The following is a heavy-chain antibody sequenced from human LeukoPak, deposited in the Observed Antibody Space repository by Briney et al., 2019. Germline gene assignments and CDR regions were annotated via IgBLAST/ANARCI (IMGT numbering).Heavy chain of an antibody. V-gene: IGHV4-30-4*01. D-gene: IGHD5-12*01. CDR2: TYYSGST. CDR1: GGSISSGDYY. Sequence: SETLSFTCTVSGGSISSGDYYWSWIRQPPGKGLEWIGYTYYSGSTYYNPSLKSRVTISVDTSKNQFSLKLSSVTAADTAVYYCAGGDSGYVGYWGQGTLVTVSS. CDR3: AGGDSGYVGY. J-gene: IGHJ4*02.